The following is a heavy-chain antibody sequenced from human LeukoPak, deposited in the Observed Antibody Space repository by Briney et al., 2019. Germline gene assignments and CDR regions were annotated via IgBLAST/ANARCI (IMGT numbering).Heavy chain of an antibody. D-gene: IGHD3-10*01. CDR1: GFTFSSYG. J-gene: IGHJ4*02. V-gene: IGHV3-30*02. Sequence: GGSLRLSCAASGFTFSSYGMHWVRQAPGKGLEWVAFIRYDGSNKYYADSVKGRFTISRDNSKNTLYLQMNSLRAEDTAVYYCAKDLSRLLWFGELRAFDYWGQGTLVTVSS. CDR2: IRYDGSNK. CDR3: AKDLSRLLWFGELRAFDY.